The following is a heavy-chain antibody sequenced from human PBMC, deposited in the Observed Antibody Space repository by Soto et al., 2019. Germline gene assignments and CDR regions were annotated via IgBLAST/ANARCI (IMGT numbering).Heavy chain of an antibody. V-gene: IGHV2-5*01. CDR3: AHIPVSVSPVVPAGRFDP. Sequence: SGPTLVKPTPTLTLTCTFSGFSLSTSGVGVGWIRQPPGKALEWLALIYWNDDKRYSPSLKSRLTITKDTSKNQVVLTMTNMDPVDTATYYCAHIPVSVSPVVPAGRFDPWGQGTLVTVSS. J-gene: IGHJ5*02. D-gene: IGHD2-2*01. CDR2: IYWNDDK. CDR1: GFSLSTSGVG.